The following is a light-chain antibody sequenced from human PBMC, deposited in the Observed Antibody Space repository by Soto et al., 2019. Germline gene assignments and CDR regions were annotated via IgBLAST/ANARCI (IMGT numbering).Light chain of an antibody. CDR2: EVS. Sequence: QPVLTQPPSGNGAPGPAGSITCTGTSSDGGGYNYVSWYQQHPGKAPKLMIYEVSKRPSGVPDRFSGSKSGNTASLTVSGLQAEDEADYYCTSYAGSNNFFYVFGTGTKVTVL. V-gene: IGLV2-8*01. J-gene: IGLJ1*01. CDR3: TSYAGSNNFFYV. CDR1: SSDGGGYNY.